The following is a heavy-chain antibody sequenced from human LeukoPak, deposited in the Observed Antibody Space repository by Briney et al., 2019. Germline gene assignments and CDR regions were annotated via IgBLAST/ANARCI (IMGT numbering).Heavy chain of an antibody. J-gene: IGHJ4*02. CDR2: INPNSGGT. CDR3: ARWGGYDYVWGSYRINYYFDY. Sequence: GASVKVSCKASGYTFTGYYMHWVRQAPGQGLEWMGWINPNSGGTNYAQKFQGRVTMTRDTSISTAYMELSRLRSDDTAVYYCARWGGYDYVWGSYRINYYFDYWGQGTLVTVSS. V-gene: IGHV1-2*02. D-gene: IGHD3-16*02. CDR1: GYTFTGYY.